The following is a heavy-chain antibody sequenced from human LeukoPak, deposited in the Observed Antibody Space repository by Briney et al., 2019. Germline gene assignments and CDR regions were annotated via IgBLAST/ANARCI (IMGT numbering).Heavy chain of an antibody. D-gene: IGHD3-16*02. CDR1: GGTFSSYA. CDR2: IIPIFGTA. CDR3: ARVTITFGGVINEYYFDY. J-gene: IGHJ4*02. Sequence: SVKASCKASGGTFSSYAISWVRQAPGQGLEWMGGIIPIFGTANYAQKFQGRVTITADESTSTAYMELSSLRSEDTAVYYCARVTITFGGVINEYYFDYWGQGTLVTVSS. V-gene: IGHV1-69*13.